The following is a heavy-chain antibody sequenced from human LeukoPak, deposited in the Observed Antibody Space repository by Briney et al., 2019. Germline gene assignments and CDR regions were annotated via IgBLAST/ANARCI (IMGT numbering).Heavy chain of an antibody. V-gene: IGHV4-61*02. Sequence: SETLSLTCTVSGGSISSGSYYWSWIRQPAGKGREWIGRIYTSGSTNYNPSLKSRVTISVDTSKNQFSLKLSSVTAADTAVYYCARLPYCSSTSCFYYFDYWGQGTLVTVSS. CDR1: GGSISSGSYY. CDR2: IYTSGST. CDR3: ARLPYCSSTSCFYYFDY. J-gene: IGHJ4*02. D-gene: IGHD2-2*01.